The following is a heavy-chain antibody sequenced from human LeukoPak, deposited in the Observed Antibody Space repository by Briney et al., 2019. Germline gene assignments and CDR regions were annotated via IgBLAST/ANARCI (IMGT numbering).Heavy chain of an antibody. Sequence: GESLKISCRASGYSFINYWIGWVRQMPGEGLEWMGIIYPGDSDTRCSPSFQGQVTISADKSISTAYLQWSSLKASDTAMYYCARLGSRHGYNWGDLWGQGTLVSVSS. J-gene: IGHJ5*02. CDR3: ARLGSRHGYNWGDL. V-gene: IGHV5-51*01. CDR2: IYPGDSDT. D-gene: IGHD5-24*01. CDR1: GYSFINYW.